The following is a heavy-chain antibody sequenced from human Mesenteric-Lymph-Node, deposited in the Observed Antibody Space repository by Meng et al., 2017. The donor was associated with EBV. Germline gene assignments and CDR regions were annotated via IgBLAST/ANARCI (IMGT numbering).Heavy chain of an antibody. V-gene: IGHV4-34*01. J-gene: IGHJ4*02. CDR1: GGSFSGYY. D-gene: IGHD3-10*01. Sequence: QPSAAGRLKPSETLSLTCAVSGGSFSGYYWSWIRQPPGKGLDWIGESNHSGSTNYNPSLKSRVTISVDTSKNQFSLKLNSVTAADTAVYYCARGCRFDYYGSLPLFGYWGQGTLVTVSS. CDR2: SNHSGST. CDR3: ARGCRFDYYGSLPLFGY.